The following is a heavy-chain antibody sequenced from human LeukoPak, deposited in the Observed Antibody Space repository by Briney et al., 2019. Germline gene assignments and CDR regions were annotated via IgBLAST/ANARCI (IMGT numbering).Heavy chain of an antibody. J-gene: IGHJ3*02. CDR1: GYTFTVYY. CDR3: ARGGIYSSSWYGFTDAFDI. Sequence: GASVKVSCKASGYTFTVYYMHWVRQAPGQGPEWMGWINPNSGGTNYAQKFQGWVTMTRDTSISTAYMELSRVRSDDTAVYYCARGGIYSSSWYGFTDAFDIWGQGTMVTVSS. CDR2: INPNSGGT. D-gene: IGHD6-13*01. V-gene: IGHV1-2*04.